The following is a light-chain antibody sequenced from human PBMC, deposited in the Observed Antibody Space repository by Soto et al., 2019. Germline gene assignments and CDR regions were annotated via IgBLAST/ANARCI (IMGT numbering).Light chain of an antibody. V-gene: IGKV1-33*01. Sequence: DIQMTQSPSSLSASVGDRVTIACQASQDISKYLNWYQFRPGQAPKLLIYDASNLETGVPSRFRGSGSGTHFSLTITSLQPEDVATYYCQQFENLPLTFGGGTKVEI. J-gene: IGKJ4*01. CDR2: DAS. CDR3: QQFENLPLT. CDR1: QDISKY.